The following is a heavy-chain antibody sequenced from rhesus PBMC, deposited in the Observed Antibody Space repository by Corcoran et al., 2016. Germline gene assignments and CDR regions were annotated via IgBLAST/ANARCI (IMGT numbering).Heavy chain of an antibody. Sequence: QVQLQESGPGLVKPSETLSLTCAVSGGSFRSYWWNWIRQPPGKGLEWIGGINGYSGSTNYNPSLQSRVTISKDVSKNQFSLKLTSVTAADTAVYYCTSPIRYRFDVWGPGVLVSVSS. CDR2: INGYSGST. CDR3: TSPIRYRFDV. CDR1: GGSFRSYW. J-gene: IGHJ5-1*01. V-gene: IGHV4-80*01.